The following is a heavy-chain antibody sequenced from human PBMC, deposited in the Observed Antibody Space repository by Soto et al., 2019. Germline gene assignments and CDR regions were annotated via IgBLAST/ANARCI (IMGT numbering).Heavy chain of an antibody. J-gene: IGHJ4*02. CDR2: ISAYNGNT. Sequence: ASVKVSCKASGYTFTSYGISWVRQAPGQGLEWMGWISAYNGNTNYAQKLQGRVTMTTDTSTSTAYMELRSLRSDDTAVYYCARERGWYCSSTSCLDSWDYWGQGTLVTVSS. D-gene: IGHD2-2*01. CDR1: GYTFTSYG. V-gene: IGHV1-18*01. CDR3: ARERGWYCSSTSCLDSWDY.